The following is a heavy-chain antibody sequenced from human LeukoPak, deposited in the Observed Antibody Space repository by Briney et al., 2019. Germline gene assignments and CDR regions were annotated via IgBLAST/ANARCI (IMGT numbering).Heavy chain of an antibody. J-gene: IGHJ4*02. Sequence: GGSLRLSCAASGFTFSNYLMNWIRQAPGKGLEWVSTISDGGDTTYFADAVKGRFTISRDNSKNTMYLQMNSLRAEETGGYYCTKMPQLQCFVFWGQGARVTVSS. V-gene: IGHV3-23*01. CDR3: TKMPQLQCFVF. D-gene: IGHD1-1*01. CDR2: ISDGGDTT. CDR1: GFTFSNYL.